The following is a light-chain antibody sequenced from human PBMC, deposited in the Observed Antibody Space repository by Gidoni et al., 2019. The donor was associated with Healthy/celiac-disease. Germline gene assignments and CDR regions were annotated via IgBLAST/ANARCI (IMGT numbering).Light chain of an antibody. CDR3: SSYTSSSTPWV. CDR2: AVS. J-gene: IGLJ3*02. Sequence: QSALTQPASESGSPGQSIPISCTGTSSDVGGYTYVSWYQQHPGKAPKLMIYAVSNRPSGVSNRFSGSKSGNTASLTISGLQAEDEADYYCSSYTSSSTPWVFGGGTKLTVL. CDR1: SSDVGGYTY. V-gene: IGLV2-14*01.